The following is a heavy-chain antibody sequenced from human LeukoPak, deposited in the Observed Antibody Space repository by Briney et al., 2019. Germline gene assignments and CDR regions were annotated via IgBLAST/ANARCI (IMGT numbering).Heavy chain of an antibody. Sequence: SETLSLTCTVSGGSISSYYWSWIRQPPGKGLEWIGYIYYSGSTNYNPSLKSRVTISVDTSKNQFSLKLSSVTAADTAVYYCARVIVATKGAYYYYYYMDVWGKGTTVTISS. CDR3: ARVIVATKGAYYYYYYMDV. CDR1: GGSISSYY. V-gene: IGHV4-59*12. D-gene: IGHD5-12*01. J-gene: IGHJ6*03. CDR2: IYYSGST.